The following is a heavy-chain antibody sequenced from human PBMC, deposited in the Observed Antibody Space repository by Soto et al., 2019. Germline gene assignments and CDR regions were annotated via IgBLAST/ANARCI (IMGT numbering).Heavy chain of an antibody. CDR2: MYYSGST. J-gene: IGHJ5*02. CDR1: GGSINSGTSY. CDR3: ARALRRSCSGGTCYVWFDP. V-gene: IGHV4-31*03. Sequence: QVQLQESGPGLVKPSQTLSLICSVSGGSINSGTSYWTWIRQHPGKGLEWIGYMYYSGSTYYNPSLGRRVTISGDTSKNPFSLNLNPVTAADTAVYYCARALRRSCSGGTCYVWFDPWGQGTLVTVSS. D-gene: IGHD2-15*01.